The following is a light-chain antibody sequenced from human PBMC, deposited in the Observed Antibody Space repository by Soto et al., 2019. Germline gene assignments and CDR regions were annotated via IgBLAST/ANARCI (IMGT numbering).Light chain of an antibody. CDR3: QQFNSFPIT. CDR1: QDISSY. Sequence: DIQLTQSPSFLSASVGDRVTITCRASQDISSYLAWYQQKPGKAPNLLIYTASTLQSGVPSRFSGSGSGTEFTLTISSLQPEDFASYYCQQFNSFPITFGQGTRLEI. CDR2: TAS. J-gene: IGKJ5*01. V-gene: IGKV1-9*01.